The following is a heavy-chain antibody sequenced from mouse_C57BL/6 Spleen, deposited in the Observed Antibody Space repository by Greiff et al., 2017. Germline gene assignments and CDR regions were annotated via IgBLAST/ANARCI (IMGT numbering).Heavy chain of an antibody. Sequence: QVQLQQPGAELVRPGSSVKLSCKASGYTFTSYWMHWVKQRPIQGLEWIGNIDPSDSETHYNQKFKDKATLTVDKSSSTAYMQLSSLTSEDSAVXYCARTGVYSNYVGYYAMDYWGQGTSVTVSS. CDR1: GYTFTSYW. CDR2: IDPSDSET. J-gene: IGHJ4*01. CDR3: ARTGVYSNYVGYYAMDY. V-gene: IGHV1-52*01. D-gene: IGHD2-5*01.